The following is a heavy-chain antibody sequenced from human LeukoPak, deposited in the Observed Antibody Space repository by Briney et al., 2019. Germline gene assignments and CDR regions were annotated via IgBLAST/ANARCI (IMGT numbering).Heavy chain of an antibody. D-gene: IGHD6-13*01. CDR3: ARDDWVAAAGYYYDGMDV. CDR2: IHPRGST. J-gene: IGHJ6*02. Sequence: SETLSLTCAVYGGSFNTYYWSWIRQPPGNGLEWIGEIHPRGSTNYNQSLKSRFTISVDTSKNQFSLKLSSVTAGDTAVYYCARDDWVAAAGYYYDGMDVWGQGTTVTVSS. CDR1: GGSFNTYY. V-gene: IGHV4-34*01.